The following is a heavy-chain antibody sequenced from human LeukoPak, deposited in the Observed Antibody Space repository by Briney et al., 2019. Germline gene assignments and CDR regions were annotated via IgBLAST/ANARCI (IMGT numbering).Heavy chain of an antibody. Sequence: ASVKVSCKASGYTFTSYDINWVRQATGQGLEWMGWMNPNSGNAGYAQKFQGRVTMTRNTSISTAYMELSSLRSEDTAVCYCARGFGMVRGVRVYYYYMDVWGKGTTVTISS. CDR2: MNPNSGNA. V-gene: IGHV1-8*01. J-gene: IGHJ6*03. CDR3: ARGFGMVRGVRVYYYYMDV. D-gene: IGHD3-10*01. CDR1: GYTFTSYD.